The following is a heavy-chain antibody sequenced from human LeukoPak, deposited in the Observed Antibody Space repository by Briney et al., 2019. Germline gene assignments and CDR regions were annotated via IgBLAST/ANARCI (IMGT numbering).Heavy chain of an antibody. CDR3: ARDCAFSGGSCYGMDV. D-gene: IGHD2-15*01. J-gene: IGHJ6*02. CDR1: GGSISSGSYY. Sequence: SQTLSLTCTVSGGSISSGSYYWSWIRQPAGKGLEWIGRIYTSGSTNYNPSLKSRVTISVDTSKNQFSLKLSSVTAADTAVYYCARDCAFSGGSCYGMDVWGQGTTVTVSS. V-gene: IGHV4-61*02. CDR2: IYTSGST.